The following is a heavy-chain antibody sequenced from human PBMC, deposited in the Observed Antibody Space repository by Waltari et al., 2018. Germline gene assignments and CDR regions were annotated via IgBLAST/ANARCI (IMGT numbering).Heavy chain of an antibody. J-gene: IGHJ6*02. CDR1: GFTFSSYS. V-gene: IGHV3-21*01. CDR3: ARELAYYDFWSGYYSIDTYYYYYGMDV. CDR2: ISSSSSYI. Sequence: EVQLVESGGGLVKPGGSLRLSCAASGFTFSSYSMNWVRQAPGKGPEWVSSISSSSSYIYYADSVKGRFTISRDNAKNSLYLQMNSLRAEDTAVYYCARELAYYDFWSGYYSIDTYYYYYGMDVWGQGTTVTVSS. D-gene: IGHD3-3*01.